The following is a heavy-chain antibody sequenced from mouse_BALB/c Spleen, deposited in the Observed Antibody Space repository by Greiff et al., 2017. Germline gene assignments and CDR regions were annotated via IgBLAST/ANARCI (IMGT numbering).Heavy chain of an antibody. D-gene: IGHD1-1*01. CDR2: ISSGSSTI. CDR1: GFTFSSFG. CDR3: ARSDYYGSSYIDY. Sequence: EVMLVESGGGLVQPGGSRKLSCAASGFTFSSFGMHWVRQAPEKGLEWVAYISSGSSTIYYADTVKGRFTISRDNPKNTLFLQMTSLRSEDTAMYYCARSDYYGSSYIDYWGQGTTLTVSS. V-gene: IGHV5-17*02. J-gene: IGHJ2*01.